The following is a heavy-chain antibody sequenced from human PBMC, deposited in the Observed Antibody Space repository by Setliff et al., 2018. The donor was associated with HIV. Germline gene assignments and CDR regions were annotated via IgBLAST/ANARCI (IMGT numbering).Heavy chain of an antibody. J-gene: IGHJ4*02. CDR3: ARATYGSRAGTGLYFDS. CDR2: INYSGKT. V-gene: IGHV4-34*01. Sequence: SETLSLTCGISGGSFSGFYWAWIRQPPGKGLEWIGEINYSGKTNKNPSLKSRVTISADTLRTQFSLNLISVTAADTAVYYCARATYGSRAGTGLYFDSWGQGALVTV. D-gene: IGHD6-6*01. CDR1: GGSFSGFY.